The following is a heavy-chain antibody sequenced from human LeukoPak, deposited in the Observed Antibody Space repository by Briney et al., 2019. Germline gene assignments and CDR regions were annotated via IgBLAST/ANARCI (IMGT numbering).Heavy chain of an antibody. D-gene: IGHD3-3*01. CDR3: ARGIVLRFLEWLSNWFDP. V-gene: IGHV4-59*12. Sequence: SETLSLTCTVSGGSISSYYWSWIRQPPGKGLEWIGSIYYSGSTYYNPSLKSRVTISVDTSKNQFSLKLSSVTAADTAVYYCARGIVLRFLEWLSNWFDPWGQGTLVTVSS. J-gene: IGHJ5*02. CDR1: GGSISSYY. CDR2: IYYSGST.